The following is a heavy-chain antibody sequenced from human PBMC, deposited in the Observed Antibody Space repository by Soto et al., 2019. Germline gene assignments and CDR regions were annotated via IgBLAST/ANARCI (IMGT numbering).Heavy chain of an antibody. CDR3: VRGPHYGAWVDYFDN. D-gene: IGHD3-10*01. J-gene: IGHJ4*02. CDR2: ITKSGSSA. CDR1: GFFFSDHY. V-gene: IGHV3-11*01. Sequence: GGSLRLSCAASGFFFSDHYMGWIRQAPGKGLEWLSYITKSGSSARYADSVNGRITISRDNTKNSLFLQMNSLRDEDTGIYYCVRGPHYGAWVDYFDNWGQGTLVTVSS.